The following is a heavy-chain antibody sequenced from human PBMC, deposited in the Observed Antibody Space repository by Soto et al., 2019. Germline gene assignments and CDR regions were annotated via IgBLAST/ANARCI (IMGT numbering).Heavy chain of an antibody. Sequence: QVQLVQSGAEVKKPGASVKVSCKASGYTFTSHDINWVRQATGQGLEWMGWMNPNSGNTGYAQKFRGRVTMTRNTSISTDYMELSSLRSEDTAVYYCARWDYGDYARFDYWGQGTLVTVSS. CDR1: GYTFTSHD. J-gene: IGHJ4*02. V-gene: IGHV1-8*01. CDR2: MNPNSGNT. CDR3: ARWDYGDYARFDY. D-gene: IGHD4-17*01.